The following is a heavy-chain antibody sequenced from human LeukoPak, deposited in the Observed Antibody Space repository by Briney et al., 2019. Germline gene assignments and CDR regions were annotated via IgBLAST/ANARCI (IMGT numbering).Heavy chain of an antibody. J-gene: IGHJ4*02. CDR3: ASGLRLGELSFPFDY. CDR1: GGSISSNSYY. Sequence: SETLSLTCTVSGGSISSNSYYWGWIRQPPGKGLEWIGSIYYSGSTYYNPSLKSRVTISVDTSKNQFSLKLSSVTAADTAVYYCASGLRLGELSFPFDYWGQGTLVTVSS. V-gene: IGHV4-39*07. D-gene: IGHD3-16*02. CDR2: IYYSGST.